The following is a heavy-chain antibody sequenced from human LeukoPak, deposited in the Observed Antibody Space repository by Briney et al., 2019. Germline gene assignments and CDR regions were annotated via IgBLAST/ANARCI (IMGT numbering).Heavy chain of an antibody. Sequence: PGGALRLSCVGSGFTFLTYGLHWVRQAPGEGVEGGSRISSSGDATFYTDSLSGRFTISRDSAKKAVFLQMKSLRGGDSALYYCAKGTDTTGRQNFDIWGQGTLVTVSS. V-gene: IGHV3-23*01. CDR2: ISSSGDAT. CDR3: AKGTDTTGRQNFDI. CDR1: GFTFLTYG. J-gene: IGHJ4*02. D-gene: IGHD2-8*02.